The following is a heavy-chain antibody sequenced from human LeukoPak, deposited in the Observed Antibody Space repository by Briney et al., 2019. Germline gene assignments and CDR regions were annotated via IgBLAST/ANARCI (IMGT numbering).Heavy chain of an antibody. CDR3: AKGYYDFWSGSAPHFDY. CDR2: ISWNSGSI. D-gene: IGHD3-3*01. Sequence: GRSLRLSCAASGFTFDDYAMHWVRQAPGKGLEWVSGISWNSGSIGYADSVKGRFTISRDNAKNSLYLQMNSLRAEDMALYYCAKGYYDFWSGSAPHFDYWGQGTLVTVSS. CDR1: GFTFDDYA. J-gene: IGHJ4*02. V-gene: IGHV3-9*03.